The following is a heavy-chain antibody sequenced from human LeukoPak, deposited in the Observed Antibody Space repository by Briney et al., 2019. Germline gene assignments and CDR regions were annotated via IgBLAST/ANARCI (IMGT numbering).Heavy chain of an antibody. CDR2: IYTSGST. CDR1: GGSISSYY. Sequence: SETLSLTCTVSGGSISSYYWSWIRQPAGKGLEWIGRIYTSGSTNYNPSLKSRVTMSVDTSKNQFSLKLSSVTAADTAVYYCARDLIVVVPAATYYYYYMDVWGKGTTVTVSS. D-gene: IGHD2-2*01. CDR3: ARDLIVVVPAATYYYYYMDV. J-gene: IGHJ6*03. V-gene: IGHV4-4*07.